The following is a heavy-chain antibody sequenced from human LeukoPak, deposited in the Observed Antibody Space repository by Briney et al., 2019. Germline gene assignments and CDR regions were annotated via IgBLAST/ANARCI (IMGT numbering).Heavy chain of an antibody. J-gene: IGHJ4*02. V-gene: IGHV4-34*01. CDR1: GGSFTVYY. Sequence: SETLSLTCGVYGGSFTVYYWTWIRQPPGKGLEWIGEINHSGITNHNPSLKSRVTISVDTSKNQLSLKLSSVTAADTAVYYCARPVSGSSGWYYNYWGQGTLVTVSS. D-gene: IGHD6-19*01. CDR3: ARPVSGSSGWYYNY. CDR2: INHSGIT.